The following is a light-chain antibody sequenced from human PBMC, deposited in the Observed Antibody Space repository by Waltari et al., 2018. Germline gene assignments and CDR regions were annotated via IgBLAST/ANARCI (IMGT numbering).Light chain of an antibody. J-gene: IGKJ2*01. Sequence: EIVMTQSPGTLSVSPGARATLSCRASQSVSSNLAWYQQKPGQAPRLVIYGASSRATGIPARFSGSGSGTEFTLTISSLQSEDFAVYFCQQYNDWPPYTFGQGTKLEIK. V-gene: IGKV3-15*01. CDR1: QSVSSN. CDR3: QQYNDWPPYT. CDR2: GAS.